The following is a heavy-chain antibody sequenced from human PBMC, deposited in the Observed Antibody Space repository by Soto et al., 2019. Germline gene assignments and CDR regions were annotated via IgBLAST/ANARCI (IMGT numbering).Heavy chain of an antibody. V-gene: IGHV1-69*13. J-gene: IGHJ4*02. CDR1: GDTFSSYA. CDR3: VHYDFWSGPGSDY. Sequence: SVKVSFKASGDTFSSYAISWVRQAPGQGLEWMGGIIPIFGTANYAQKFQGRVTITADESTSTAYMELSSLRSEDTAVYYCVHYDFWSGPGSDYWGQGTLVTVPS. D-gene: IGHD3-3*01. CDR2: IIPIFGTA.